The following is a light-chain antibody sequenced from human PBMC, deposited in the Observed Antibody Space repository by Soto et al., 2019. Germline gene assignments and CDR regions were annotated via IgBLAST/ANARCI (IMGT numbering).Light chain of an antibody. CDR2: GAS. CDR3: LQYGDSLKT. CDR1: QSVSSN. Sequence: EIVMTQSPATLSVSPGERATLSRRASQSVSSNLAWYQQTPGQAPRLLISGASSRAADIPDRFIGSGSGTDFTLIITSLEPEDFALYYCLQYGDSLKTFGQGTKVDIK. V-gene: IGKV3-20*01. J-gene: IGKJ1*01.